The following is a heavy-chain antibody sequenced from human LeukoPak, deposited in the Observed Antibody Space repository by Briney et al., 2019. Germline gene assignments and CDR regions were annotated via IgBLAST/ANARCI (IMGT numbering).Heavy chain of an antibody. Sequence: SVKVSCKASGGTFSSYAISWVRQAPGQGLEWMGGIIPIFGTANYARKFQGRVTITADESTSTAYMELSSLRSEDTAVYYCARGVTYCGGDCYGYWGQGTLVTVSS. CDR2: IIPIFGTA. J-gene: IGHJ4*02. V-gene: IGHV1-69*13. CDR3: ARGVTYCGGDCYGY. CDR1: GGTFSSYA. D-gene: IGHD2-21*01.